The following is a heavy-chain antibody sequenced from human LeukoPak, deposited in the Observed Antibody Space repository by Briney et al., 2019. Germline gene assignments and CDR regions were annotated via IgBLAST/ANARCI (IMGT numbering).Heavy chain of an antibody. CDR1: GGSISSHY. D-gene: IGHD3-3*01. CDR2: IYTSGST. J-gene: IGHJ3*02. CDR3: ARDFDFWSGYYQLGAFDI. V-gene: IGHV4-4*07. Sequence: SETLSLTCTVSGGSISSHYWSWIRQPAGKGLEWIGRIYTSGSTNYNPSLKSRVTMSVDTSKNQFSLKLSSVTAADTAVYYCARDFDFWSGYYQLGAFDIWGQGTMVTVSS.